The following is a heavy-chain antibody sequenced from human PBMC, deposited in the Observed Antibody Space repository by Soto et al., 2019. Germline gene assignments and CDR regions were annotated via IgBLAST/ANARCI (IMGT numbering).Heavy chain of an antibody. V-gene: IGHV1-69*02. CDR3: ASTTGPWYGAFDI. CDR2: IIPILGIA. CDR1: GGTFSSYT. D-gene: IGHD6-13*01. Sequence: ASVKVSCKASGGTFSSYTISWVRQAPGQGLEWMGRIIPILGIANYAQKFQGRVTITADKSTNTAYMELSSLRSEDTAVYYCASTTGPWYGAFDIWGQGTMVTVSS. J-gene: IGHJ3*02.